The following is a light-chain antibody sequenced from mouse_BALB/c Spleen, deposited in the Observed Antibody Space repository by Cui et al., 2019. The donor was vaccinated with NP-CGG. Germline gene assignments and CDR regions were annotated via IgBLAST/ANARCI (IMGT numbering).Light chain of an antibody. V-gene: IGLV1*01. J-gene: IGLJ1*01. CDR3: ALWYSNHWV. Sequence: QAVVTHESALTTSPGKTVTLTCRSSTGTVTTSNYANWVQEKPDHLFTGLIGGTNNRAPGVPARFSGSLIGDKAALTITGAQTKDEAIYFCALWYSNHWVFGGGTKLTVL. CDR2: GTN. CDR1: TGTVTTSNY.